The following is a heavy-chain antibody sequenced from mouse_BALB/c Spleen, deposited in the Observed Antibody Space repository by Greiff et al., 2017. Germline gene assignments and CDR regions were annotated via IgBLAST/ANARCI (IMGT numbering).Heavy chain of an antibody. Sequence: VKLMESGTELARPGASVKLSCKASGYTFTSYLIGWVKQRSGHGLEWIGDFYPGGGCTNYNEKFKGKATLTADKSSSTAYMQLSSLTSEDSAIYCCAITAVEASYGYAMDYWGQGTSVTVSS. CDR3: AITAVEASYGYAMDY. V-gene: IGHV1-63*01. D-gene: IGHD1-1*01. CDR1: GYTFTSYL. J-gene: IGHJ4*01. CDR2: FYPGGGCT.